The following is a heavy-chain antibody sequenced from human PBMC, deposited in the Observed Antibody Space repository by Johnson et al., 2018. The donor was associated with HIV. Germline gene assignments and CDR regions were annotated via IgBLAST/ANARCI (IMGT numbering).Heavy chain of an antibody. CDR2: ISWDSGSI. V-gene: IGHV3-9*01. D-gene: IGHD3-22*01. J-gene: IGHJ3*02. CDR1: GFTFSSYA. CDR3: AKDMSYDSRGDAFDI. Sequence: VQLVESGGGVVQPGRSLRLSCAASGFTFSSYAMHWVRQAPGKGLEWVSGISWDSGSIVYADSVKGRFTISRDNAKNSLYLQMNSLRTEDTAFYYCAKDMSYDSRGDAFDIWGQGTMVTVSS.